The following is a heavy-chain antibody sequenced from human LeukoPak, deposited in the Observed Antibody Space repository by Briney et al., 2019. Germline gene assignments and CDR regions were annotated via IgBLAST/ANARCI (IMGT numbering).Heavy chain of an antibody. J-gene: IGHJ6*03. V-gene: IGHV1-69*05. CDR3: ASVRTSGTLYYYYYYVDV. CDR2: IIPIFGTA. CDR1: GGTFSSYA. Sequence: SVKVSCKASGGTFSSYAISWVRQAPGQGLEWMGGIIPIFGTANYAQKFQGRVTITTDESTSTAYMELSSLRSEDTAVYYCASVRTSGTLYYYYYYVDVWGKGTTVTVSS. D-gene: IGHD1-26*01.